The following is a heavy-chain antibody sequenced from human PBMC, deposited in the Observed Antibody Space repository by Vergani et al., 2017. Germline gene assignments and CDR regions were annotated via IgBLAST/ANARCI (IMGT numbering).Heavy chain of an antibody. D-gene: IGHD3-22*01. V-gene: IGHV3-23*01. CDR2: ISGSGGSK. Sequence: EVQLLESGGGLVQPGGSLRLSCAASGFTFSSYAMSWVRQAPGKGLEWVSAISGSGGSKYYADSVKGRFTISRDNSKNTLYLQMNSLRAEDTAVYYCAKKMSPRITMIVVVDRFDYWGQGTLVTVSS. J-gene: IGHJ4*02. CDR3: AKKMSPRITMIVVVDRFDY. CDR1: GFTFSSYA.